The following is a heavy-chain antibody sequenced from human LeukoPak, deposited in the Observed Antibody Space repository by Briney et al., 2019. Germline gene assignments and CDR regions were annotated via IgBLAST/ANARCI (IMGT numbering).Heavy chain of an antibody. CDR1: GGSISSGDYY. CDR3: ARSWGSSGYFSYFDS. V-gene: IGHV4-30-4*01. D-gene: IGHD3-22*01. J-gene: IGHJ4*02. Sequence: SETLSLTCTVSGGSISSGDYYWSWIRQPPGKGLEWIGFIYYSGSAYYNPSLKSRLTISIDTSSNQFSLRLNSVTAADTAVYYCARSWGSSGYFSYFDSWGQGTLVTVSS. CDR2: IYYSGSA.